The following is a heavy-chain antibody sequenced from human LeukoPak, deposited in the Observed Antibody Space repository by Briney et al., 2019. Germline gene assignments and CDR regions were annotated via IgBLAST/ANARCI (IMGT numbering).Heavy chain of an antibody. Sequence: SVKVSCKASGGTFSSYTISWVRQAPGQGLEWMGRIIPILGIANYAQKFQGRVTITADKSTSTAYMELSSLRSEDTAVYYCEEGPPSGFCSSTSCSPGGQGTLGTVSS. CDR2: IIPILGIA. V-gene: IGHV1-69*02. J-gene: IGHJ5*02. CDR1: GGTFSSYT. CDR3: EEGPPSGFCSSTSCSP. D-gene: IGHD2-2*01.